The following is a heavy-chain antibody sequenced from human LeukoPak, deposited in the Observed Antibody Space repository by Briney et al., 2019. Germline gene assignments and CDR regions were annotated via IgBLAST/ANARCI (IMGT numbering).Heavy chain of an antibody. CDR3: ARGYIVVVPAASYFDY. CDR2: MYYSGST. J-gene: IGHJ4*02. CDR1: GGSISSTRYY. D-gene: IGHD2-2*01. Sequence: SETLSLTCTVSGGSISSTRYYWGWIRQPPGKGLEWIGSMYYSGSTYYNPSLKSRVTISVDTSNNQFALKLSSVTAADTAVYYCARGYIVVVPAASYFDYWGQGTLVTVSS. V-gene: IGHV4-39*06.